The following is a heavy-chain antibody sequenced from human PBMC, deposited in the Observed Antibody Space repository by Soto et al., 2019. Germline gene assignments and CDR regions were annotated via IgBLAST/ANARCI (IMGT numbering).Heavy chain of an antibody. Sequence: GGALRLSCAASGFTFSSYWMHWVRQAPGKGLEWVSRISGGGSSTCYADSVKGRFTISRDNSKNTLYLQMNSLRAEDTAVYYCAKSRRFKQWLRGDIWGQGEMVTVSS. J-gene: IGHJ3*02. D-gene: IGHD6-19*01. CDR3: AKSRRFKQWLRGDI. V-gene: IGHV3-74*01. CDR1: GFTFSSYW. CDR2: ISGGGSST.